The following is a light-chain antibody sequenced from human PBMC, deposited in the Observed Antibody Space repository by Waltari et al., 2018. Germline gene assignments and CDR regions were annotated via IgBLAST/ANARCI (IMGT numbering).Light chain of an antibody. Sequence: DIVMTQSPDSLTVSLGERATINCKPSQSILYSSNNLNYLAWYQQRPGQPPKLLIYWASTRESGVPDRFSGSGSGTDFTLTISSLQAEDVAVYYCQQYYGSPPWTFGQGTKVEIK. CDR2: WAS. V-gene: IGKV4-1*01. CDR3: QQYYGSPPWT. J-gene: IGKJ1*01. CDR1: QSILYSSNNLNY.